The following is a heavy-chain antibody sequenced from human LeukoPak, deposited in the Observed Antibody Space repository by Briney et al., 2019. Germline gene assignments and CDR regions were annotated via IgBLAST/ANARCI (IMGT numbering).Heavy chain of an antibody. J-gene: IGHJ5*02. V-gene: IGHV4-34*01. CDR2: INHSGST. D-gene: IGHD3-9*01. CDR1: GGSFSGYY. Sequence: SETLSLTCAVYGGSFSGYYWSWIRQPPGKGLEWIGEINHSGSTNYNPSLKSRVTISVDTSKNQFSLKLSSVTAADTAVYYCARGVVRYFGWESLSPPRNWFDPWGQGTLVTVSS. CDR3: ARGVVRYFGWESLSPPRNWFDP.